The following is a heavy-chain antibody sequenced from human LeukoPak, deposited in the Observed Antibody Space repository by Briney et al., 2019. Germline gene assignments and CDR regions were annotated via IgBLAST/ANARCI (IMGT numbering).Heavy chain of an antibody. V-gene: IGHV3-30*02. CDR1: GFTFSSYG. CDR2: IRYDGSNK. J-gene: IGHJ4*02. D-gene: IGHD3-10*01. CDR3: AKSMGSGSYYNGYYFDY. Sequence: GGSLRLSCAASGFTFSSYGMHWVRQAPGKGLEWVAFIRYDGSNKYYADSVKGRFTISRDNSKNTLNLQMNSLRAEDTAVYYCAKSMGSGSYYNGYYFDYWGQGTLVTVSS.